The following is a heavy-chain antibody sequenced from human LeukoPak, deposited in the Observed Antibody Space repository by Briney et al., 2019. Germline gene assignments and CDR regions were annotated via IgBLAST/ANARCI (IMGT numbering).Heavy chain of an antibody. Sequence: GGSLRLSCAASGFTFRSYAMHWVRQAPGKGLEGVAVISYDGSNTYYADSVKGRFTISRDNSKNTLYLQMNSLSAEDTAVYYCARDYYGSGSYFFDYWGQGTLVTVSS. CDR1: GFTFRSYA. J-gene: IGHJ4*02. V-gene: IGHV3-30*01. CDR3: ARDYYGSGSYFFDY. D-gene: IGHD3-10*01. CDR2: ISYDGSNT.